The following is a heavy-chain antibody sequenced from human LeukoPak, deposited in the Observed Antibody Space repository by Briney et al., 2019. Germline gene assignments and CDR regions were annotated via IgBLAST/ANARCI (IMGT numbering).Heavy chain of an antibody. Sequence: PGRSLRLSCAASGFTFSSYAMHWVRQAPGKGLEWVAVISYDGSNKYYADSVKGRFTISRDNSKNTLYLQMNSLRAEDTAVYYCARDHYGSSGYYYPFDYWGQGTLVTVSS. J-gene: IGHJ4*02. CDR3: ARDHYGSSGYYYPFDY. V-gene: IGHV3-30-3*01. CDR1: GFTFSSYA. CDR2: ISYDGSNK. D-gene: IGHD3-22*01.